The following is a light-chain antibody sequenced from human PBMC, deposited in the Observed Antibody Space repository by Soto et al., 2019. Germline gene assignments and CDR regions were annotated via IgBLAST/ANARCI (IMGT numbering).Light chain of an antibody. Sequence: DIQMTQSPSTLSASVGDRVTITCRASQSISSWLAWYQQKPGKAPKLLIYDASSLESGVPSRFSGSGSGTEFTLPISSLQPDDFANYDCQQYNSRAFGQGTKVEIK. V-gene: IGKV1-5*01. CDR1: QSISSW. CDR3: QQYNSRA. J-gene: IGKJ1*01. CDR2: DAS.